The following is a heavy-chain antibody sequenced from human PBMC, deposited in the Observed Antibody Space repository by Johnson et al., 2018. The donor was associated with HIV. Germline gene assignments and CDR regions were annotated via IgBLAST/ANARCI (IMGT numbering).Heavy chain of an antibody. CDR1: GFTFDDYA. Sequence: EKLVESGGGLVQPGGSLRLSCVVSGFTFDDYAMHWVRQAPGKGLEWVSAIGTAGDTYYPGSVKGRFTISRDNAKNSLYLQMSSLRVEDTALYYCARAGSSSSGPRAFDIWGQGTMVTVSS. CDR3: ARAGSSSSGPRAFDI. J-gene: IGHJ3*02. V-gene: IGHV3-13*01. CDR2: IGTAGDT. D-gene: IGHD6-6*01.